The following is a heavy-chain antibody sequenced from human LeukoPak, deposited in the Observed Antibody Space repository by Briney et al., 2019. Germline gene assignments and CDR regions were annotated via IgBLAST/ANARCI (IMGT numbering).Heavy chain of an antibody. V-gene: IGHV3-23*01. CDR1: GFTFSSHG. CDR3: AKEGSIAVAGTGDY. D-gene: IGHD6-19*01. Sequence: GGSLRLSCAASGFTFSSHGMNWVRQAPGKGLEWVSGIRGDGVTTYYADSVKGRFTISRDNSKNTLYLQMNSLRAEDTAVYYCAKEGSIAVAGTGDYWGQGTLVTVSS. J-gene: IGHJ4*02. CDR2: IRGDGVTT.